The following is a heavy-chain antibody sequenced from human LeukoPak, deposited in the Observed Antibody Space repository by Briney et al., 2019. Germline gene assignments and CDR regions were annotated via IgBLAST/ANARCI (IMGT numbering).Heavy chain of an antibody. Sequence: SETLSLTCTVSGGSISSYYWSWIRQPPGKGLEWIGEINHSGSTNYNPSLKSRVTISVDTSKNQFSLKLSSVTAADTAVYYCARAAKELGYCSGGSCYGGYYYYMDVWGKGTTVTVSS. D-gene: IGHD2-15*01. J-gene: IGHJ6*03. CDR2: INHSGST. CDR1: GGSISSYY. CDR3: ARAAKELGYCSGGSCYGGYYYYMDV. V-gene: IGHV4-34*01.